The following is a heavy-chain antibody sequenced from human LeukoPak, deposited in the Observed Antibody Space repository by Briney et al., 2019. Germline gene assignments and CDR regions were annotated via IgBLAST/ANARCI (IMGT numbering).Heavy chain of an antibody. D-gene: IGHD3-9*01. Sequence: PSETLSLTCAVYGGSFSDNYWSWIRQPPGKGLEWIGEINHSGSTNYNPSLKSRVTISVDTSKNQFSLKLSSVTAADTAVYYCARASKIYDILTGYYYYFDYWGQGTLVTVSS. J-gene: IGHJ4*02. V-gene: IGHV4-34*01. CDR3: ARASKIYDILTGYYYYFDY. CDR1: GGSFSDNY. CDR2: INHSGST.